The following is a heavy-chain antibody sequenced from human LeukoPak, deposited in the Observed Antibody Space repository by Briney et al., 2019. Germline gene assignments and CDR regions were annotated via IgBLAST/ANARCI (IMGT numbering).Heavy chain of an antibody. CDR2: ISAYNGNT. D-gene: IGHD3-22*01. CDR1: GYTFTIYG. CDR3: AIHLEYYYDSSGYDGY. Sequence: ASVTVSCTASGYTFTIYGISWVRQAPGQGLEWMGWISAYNGNTNYAQKLQGRVTMTTDTSTSTAYMELRSLRSDDTAVYYCAIHLEYYYDSSGYDGYWGQGTLVTVSS. J-gene: IGHJ4*02. V-gene: IGHV1-18*01.